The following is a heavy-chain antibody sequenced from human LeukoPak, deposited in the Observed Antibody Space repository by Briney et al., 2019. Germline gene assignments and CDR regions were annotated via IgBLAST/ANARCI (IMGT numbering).Heavy chain of an antibody. J-gene: IGHJ4*02. V-gene: IGHV4-59*01. CDR1: GGSISSYY. Sequence: SETLTLTCTVSGGSISSYYWSWMRQPPGKGLEWIGYIYYSGSTNYNPSLKSRVTISVDTSKNQFSLKLSSVTAADTAVYYCASVDILTGSYYFDYWGQGTLVTVSS. CDR2: IYYSGST. D-gene: IGHD3-9*01. CDR3: ASVDILTGSYYFDY.